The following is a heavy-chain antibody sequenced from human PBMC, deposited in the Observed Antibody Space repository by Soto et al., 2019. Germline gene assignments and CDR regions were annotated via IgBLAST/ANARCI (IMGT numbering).Heavy chain of an antibody. CDR1: GYTFSSFG. Sequence: QVQLVQSGAEVKKPGASVKVSCKASGYTFSSFGINWVRQAPGQGLEWMGWISAYNGKTKYAQKLQGRVTTTTDKSKNTVYMKTRSLRADDTAVYYCARGGGMACGGGRSGMDVWGQGTTVTVSS. V-gene: IGHV1-18*01. CDR2: ISAYNGKT. D-gene: IGHD6-13*01. CDR3: ARGGGMACGGGRSGMDV. J-gene: IGHJ6*02.